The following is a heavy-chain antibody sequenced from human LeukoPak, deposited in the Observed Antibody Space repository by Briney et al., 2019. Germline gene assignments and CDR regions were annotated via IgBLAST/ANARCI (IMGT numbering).Heavy chain of an antibody. CDR3: AREKNLPYYDYVWGSRALDY. Sequence: GASVKVSCKASGGTFSSYAISWVRQAPGQGLEWMGWISAYNGNTNYAQKLQGRVTMTTDTSTSTAYMELRSLRSDDTAVYYCAREKNLPYYDYVWGSRALDYWGQGTLVTVSS. D-gene: IGHD3-16*01. CDR1: GGTFSSYA. CDR2: ISAYNGNT. V-gene: IGHV1-18*01. J-gene: IGHJ4*02.